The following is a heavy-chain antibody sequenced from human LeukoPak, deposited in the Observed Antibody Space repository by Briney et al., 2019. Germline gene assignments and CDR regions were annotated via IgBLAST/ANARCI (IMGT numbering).Heavy chain of an antibody. CDR1: GFTFSDHY. V-gene: IGHV3-72*01. D-gene: IGHD2-21*02. CDR3: ARGGDSGWYFDY. Sequence: PGGSLRLSCAASGFTFSDHYMDWVRQAPGKGLEWVGRTRNKANSYTTEYAASVKGRFTISRDDSKNSLFLQMNSPKTEDTAVYYCARGGDSGWYFDYWGQGTLVTVSS. J-gene: IGHJ4*02. CDR2: TRNKANSYTT.